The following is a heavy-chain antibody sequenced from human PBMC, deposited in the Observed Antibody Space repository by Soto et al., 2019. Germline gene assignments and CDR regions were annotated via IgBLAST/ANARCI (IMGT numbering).Heavy chain of an antibody. CDR1: GFTFSSYA. J-gene: IGHJ6*04. CDR3: PKRDSIFWHYYYYYDVMDF. CDR2: VSGSGGST. D-gene: IGHD3-22*01. Sequence: PLMSPGISCAAYGFTFSSYAMSWVRQAPGKGLEWVSAVSGSGGSTYYAVSVKGRFTISRDNSKNTLYLQMNSLRAEAPDVYYCPKRDSIFWHYYYYYDVMDFCGNGTKV. V-gene: IGHV3-23*01.